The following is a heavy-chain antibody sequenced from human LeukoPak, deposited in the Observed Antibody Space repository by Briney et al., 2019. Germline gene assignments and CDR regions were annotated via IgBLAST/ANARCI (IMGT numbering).Heavy chain of an antibody. D-gene: IGHD5-18*01. CDR2: IYYSGNT. CDR3: ARQDTAMVAFDY. CDR1: GGSISSSSYY. J-gene: IGHJ4*02. V-gene: IGHV4-39*01. Sequence: SETLSLTCTVSGGSISSSSYYWGWIRQPPGKGLEWIGSIYYSGNTYYNPSLKSRVTMSVDTSKNQFSLRLSSVTAADTAVYYCARQDTAMVAFDYWGQGTLVTVPS.